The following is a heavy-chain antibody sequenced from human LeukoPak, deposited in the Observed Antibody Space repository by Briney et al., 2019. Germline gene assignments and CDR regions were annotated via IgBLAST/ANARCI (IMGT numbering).Heavy chain of an antibody. J-gene: IGHJ4*02. V-gene: IGHV3-53*01. D-gene: IGHD4-23*01. CDR1: EFTFSKAW. CDR3: ARRGDGGRSFDY. Sequence: GGSLRLSCAASEFTFSKAWMSWVRQAPGKGLEWVSLIYSSGSTYYADSVKGRFTISRDNSKNTLYLQVNSLRAEDTAVYYCARRGDGGRSFDYWGQGTLVTVSS. CDR2: IYSSGST.